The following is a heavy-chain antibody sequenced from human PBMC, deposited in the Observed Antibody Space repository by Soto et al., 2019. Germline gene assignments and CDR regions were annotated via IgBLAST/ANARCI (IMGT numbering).Heavy chain of an antibody. CDR3: ARTRSLRAMAVDY. V-gene: IGHV4-30-2*01. J-gene: IGHJ4*02. D-gene: IGHD6-19*01. CDR1: GGSISSGGYS. CDR2: IYHSGST. Sequence: QLQLQESGSGLVKPSQTLSLTCAVSGGSISSGGYSWSWIRQPPGKGLEWIGYIYHSGSTYYHPSPTSRVTISVDRSKHPFSLKLSSATAADTAVYYCARTRSLRAMAVDYWGQGTLVTVSS.